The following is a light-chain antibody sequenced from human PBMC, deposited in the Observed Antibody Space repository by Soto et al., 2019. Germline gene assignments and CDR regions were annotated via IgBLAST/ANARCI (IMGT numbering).Light chain of an antibody. V-gene: IGLV1-40*01. Sequence: QLLLTQPPSVSGAPGQRVTISCTGSSSNIGAGYDVHWYQQLPGTAPKLLIYGNSNRPSGVPDRFSGSKSGTSASLAITGLQAEDEADYYCQSYDSSLDVVFGGGTQLTVL. J-gene: IGLJ2*01. CDR2: GNS. CDR1: SSNIGAGYD. CDR3: QSYDSSLDVV.